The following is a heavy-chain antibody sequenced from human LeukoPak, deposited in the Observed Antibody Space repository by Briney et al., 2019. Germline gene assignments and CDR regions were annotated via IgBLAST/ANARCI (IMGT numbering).Heavy chain of an antibody. CDR3: ARGGRRVVPAATLGY. J-gene: IGHJ4*02. D-gene: IGHD2-2*01. V-gene: IGHV1-2*02. CDR1: GYTFTGYY. Sequence: ASVKVSCKASGYTFTGYYMHWVRQAPGQGLEGMGGINPNSGGTNYEQKFQGRVTMTRDTSMSTAYMELSRLRSDDTAVYYCARGGRRVVPAATLGYWGQGTLVTVSS. CDR2: INPNSGGT.